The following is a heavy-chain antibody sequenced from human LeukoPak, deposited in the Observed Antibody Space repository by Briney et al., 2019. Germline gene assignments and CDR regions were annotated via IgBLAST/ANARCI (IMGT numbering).Heavy chain of an antibody. V-gene: IGHV3-74*01. CDR3: ARSTYYDILTGYYFDY. D-gene: IGHD3-9*01. CDR1: GFTFSSYW. CDR2: INSDGSST. J-gene: IGHJ4*02. Sequence: PGGSLRLPCAASGFTFSSYWMHWVRQAPGKGLVWVTRINSDGSSTSYADSVKGRLTISRDNAKYTLCLQMNSLRAEDTAVYYCARSTYYDILTGYYFDYWGQGTLVTVSS.